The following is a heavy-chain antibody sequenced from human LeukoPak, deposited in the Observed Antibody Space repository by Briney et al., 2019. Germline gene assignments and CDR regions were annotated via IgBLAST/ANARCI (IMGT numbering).Heavy chain of an antibody. D-gene: IGHD1-26*01. CDR3: ARATDSGSSPFDY. CDR1: GFTFSNYA. V-gene: IGHV3-23*01. CDR2: ITGRST. J-gene: IGHJ4*02. Sequence: GGSLRLSCAASGFTFSNYAMSWVRQAPGKGLEWVSGITGRSTYYADSVKGRFTISRDISKNTLYVQMNSLRAEDTAVYYCARATDSGSSPFDYWGQGTLVTVSS.